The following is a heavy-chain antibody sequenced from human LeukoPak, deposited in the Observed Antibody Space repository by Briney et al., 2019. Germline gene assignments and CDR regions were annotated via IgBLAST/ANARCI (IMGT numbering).Heavy chain of an antibody. D-gene: IGHD3-16*01. V-gene: IGHV3-23*01. CDR2: ITASGTAM. J-gene: IGHJ4*02. CDR3: AKGGWGTVLDY. Sequence: GGSLRLSCAASGFTFSSYSMNWVRQAPGKGLEWVSHITASGTAMFYADSVKGRFTISRDNSENTLYLQLNSLRAEDTAVYYCAKGGWGTVLDYWGQGTLVTVSP. CDR1: GFTFSSYS.